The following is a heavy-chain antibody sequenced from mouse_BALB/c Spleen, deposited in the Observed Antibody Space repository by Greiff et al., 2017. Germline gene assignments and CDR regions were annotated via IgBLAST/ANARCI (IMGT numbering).Heavy chain of an antibody. CDR1: GYTFTSYW. J-gene: IGHJ4*01. Sequence: VQLQQSGAELAKPGASVKMSCKASGYTFTSYWMHWVKQRPGQGLEWIGYINPSTGYTEYNQKFKDKATLTADKSSSTAYMQLSSLTSEDSAVYYCARPGYGAMDYWGQGTSVTVSS. CDR2: INPSTGYT. D-gene: IGHD3-1*01. V-gene: IGHV1-7*01. CDR3: ARPGYGAMDY.